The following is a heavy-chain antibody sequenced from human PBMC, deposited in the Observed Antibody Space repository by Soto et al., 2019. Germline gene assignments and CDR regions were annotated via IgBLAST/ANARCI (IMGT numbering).Heavy chain of an antibody. Sequence: QVQLQQWGAGLLRPSETLSLTCAVYGGSFSNYYWTWVRQPPGKGLEGIGEINHRGSTSYNPSLKRRVTVSLDKSNSQFSLKLTSVTAADTAVSYWARILLERRRFDYWGQGTLVTVSS. J-gene: IGHJ4*02. CDR1: GGSFSNYY. V-gene: IGHV4-34*01. CDR3: ARILLERRRFDY. CDR2: INHRGST. D-gene: IGHD1-1*01.